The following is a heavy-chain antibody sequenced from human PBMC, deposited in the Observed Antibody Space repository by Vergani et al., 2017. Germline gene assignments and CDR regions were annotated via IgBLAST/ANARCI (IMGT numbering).Heavy chain of an antibody. D-gene: IGHD2-2*01. CDR2: IIPIFGTA. V-gene: IGHV1-69*01. CDR3: ARGGCQLPGSGYYCYGMDV. Sequence: QVQLVQSGAEVKKPGSSVKVSCKASGGTFSSYAISWVRQAPGKGLEWLGGIIPIFGTANYEQKFQGRVTITADESTSSAYMELSSLRAEDTAVYDCARGGCQLPGSGYYCYGMDVGGQGTTVTVSS. CDR1: GGTFSSYA. J-gene: IGHJ6*02.